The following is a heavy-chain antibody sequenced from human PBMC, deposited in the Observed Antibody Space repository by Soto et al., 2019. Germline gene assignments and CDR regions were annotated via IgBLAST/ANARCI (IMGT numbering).Heavy chain of an antibody. D-gene: IGHD2-2*01. Sequence: ASETLSLTCTVSGGSISSYYWSWIRQPAGKGLEWIGRIYTSGSTNYNPSLKSRVTMSVDTSKNQFSLKLSSVTAADTAVYYCARDGIVVVPAAIKYYYYYYGMDVWGQGTTVTVSS. CDR3: ARDGIVVVPAAIKYYYYYYGMDV. CDR1: GGSISSYY. V-gene: IGHV4-4*07. CDR2: IYTSGST. J-gene: IGHJ6*02.